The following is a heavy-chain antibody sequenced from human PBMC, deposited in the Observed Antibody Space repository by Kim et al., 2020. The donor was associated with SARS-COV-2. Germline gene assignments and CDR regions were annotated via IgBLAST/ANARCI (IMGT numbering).Heavy chain of an antibody. V-gene: IGHV3-66*01. CDR3: ARDGYSSGWYVGY. D-gene: IGHD6-19*01. CDR2: IYSGGST. Sequence: GGSLRLSCAASGFTVSSNYMSWVRQAPGKGLEWVSVIYSGGSTYYADSVKGRFTISRDNSKNTLYLQMNSLRAEDTAVYYCARDGYSSGWYVGYWGQGTLVTVSS. J-gene: IGHJ4*02. CDR1: GFTVSSNY.